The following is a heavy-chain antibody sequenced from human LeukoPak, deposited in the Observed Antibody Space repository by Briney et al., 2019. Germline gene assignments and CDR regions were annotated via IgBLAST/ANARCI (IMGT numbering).Heavy chain of an antibody. D-gene: IGHD5-12*01. V-gene: IGHV3-43*02. Sequence: GGSLRLSCGASGFTFAMHWVRQPPGKALEWVSLTDGDGETTYYADSVKGRFTLSRDNSKNSLFLQMTSLRTEDTALYFCAKSRGYSGHVSYFENWGQGTLVTVSS. J-gene: IGHJ4*02. CDR1: GFTFA. CDR2: TDGDGETT. CDR3: AKSRGYSGHVSYFEN.